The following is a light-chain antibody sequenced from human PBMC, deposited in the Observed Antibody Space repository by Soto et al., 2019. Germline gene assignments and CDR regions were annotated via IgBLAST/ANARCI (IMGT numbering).Light chain of an antibody. Sequence: IQVTQSPSSLSASIGDRVTITCRASQDIRNFLAWYQQKPGNAPKLLIFTASTLQSGVPSRFSGSGSGTDFALTISRLQPADFATYYCQQLRDYPLTFGGGTKVEIK. CDR1: QDIRNF. J-gene: IGKJ4*01. V-gene: IGKV1-9*01. CDR3: QQLRDYPLT. CDR2: TAS.